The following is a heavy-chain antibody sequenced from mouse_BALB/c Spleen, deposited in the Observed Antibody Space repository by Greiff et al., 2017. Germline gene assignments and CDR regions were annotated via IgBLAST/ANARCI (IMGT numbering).Heavy chain of an antibody. CDR2: INPSNGRT. D-gene: IGHD1-1*01. CDR3: ARHTTGPFAY. CDR1: GYTFTSYW. V-gene: IGHV1S81*02. Sequence: QVQLQQPGAELVKPGASVKLSCKASGYTFTSYWMHWVKQRPGQGLEWIGEINPSNGRTNYNEKFKSKATLTVDKSSSTAYMQLSSLTSEDSAVYYCARHTTGPFAYWGQGTLVTVSA. J-gene: IGHJ3*01.